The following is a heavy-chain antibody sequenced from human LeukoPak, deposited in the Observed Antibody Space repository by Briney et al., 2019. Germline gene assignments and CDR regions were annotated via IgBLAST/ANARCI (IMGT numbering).Heavy chain of an antibody. CDR2: ISWNSGSI. CDR3: ARNLGDSSSWGAGY. D-gene: IGHD6-6*01. J-gene: IGHJ4*02. V-gene: IGHV3-9*01. CDR1: GFTFDDYA. Sequence: PGRSLRLSCAASGFTFDDYAMHWVRQAPGKGLEWVSGISWNSGSIGYADSVKGRFTISRDNSKNSLYLQMDSLRTEDTALYYCARNLGDSSSWGAGYWGQGTLVTVSS.